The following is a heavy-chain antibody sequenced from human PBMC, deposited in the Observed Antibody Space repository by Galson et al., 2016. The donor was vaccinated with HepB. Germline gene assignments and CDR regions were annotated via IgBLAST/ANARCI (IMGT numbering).Heavy chain of an antibody. V-gene: IGHV3-23*01. CDR1: GFTFSSYA. Sequence: SLRLSCAVSGFTFSSYAMSWVRQAPGKGLEWVSAISGSGGRSVSGTTYYADSVKGRFTISRDDSKNTLYLQMNSLRAEDTAVNYCALLTGSSHSYYDMDIWGQGTTVTVSS. CDR2: ISGSGGRSVSGTT. D-gene: IGHD6-6*01. CDR3: ALLTGSSHSYYDMDI. J-gene: IGHJ6*02.